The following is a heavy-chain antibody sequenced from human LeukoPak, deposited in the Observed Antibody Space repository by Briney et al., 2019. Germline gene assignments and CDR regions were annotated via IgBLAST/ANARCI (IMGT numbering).Heavy chain of an antibody. V-gene: IGHV1-58*01. Sequence: TSVRVSCKTSGFTFATSTVQWVRQARGQRLEWIGWIVVGSGNTNYAQKLQGRVTMTTDTSTSTAYMELRSLRSDDTAVYYCARDKVRGVIRLFDYWGQGTLVTVSS. CDR3: ARDKVRGVIRLFDY. CDR1: GFTFATST. J-gene: IGHJ4*02. CDR2: IVVGSGNT. D-gene: IGHD3-10*01.